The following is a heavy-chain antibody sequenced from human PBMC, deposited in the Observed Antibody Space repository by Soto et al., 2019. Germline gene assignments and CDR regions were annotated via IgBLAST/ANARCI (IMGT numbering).Heavy chain of an antibody. D-gene: IGHD5-18*01. Sequence: GSLRLSCAASGFTFSIYAMSWVRQAPGKGLEWVSAISGSGGSTYYADSVKGRFTISRDNSKNTLYLQMNSLRAEDTAVYYCAKDRARGYSYGYYFDYWGQGTLVTVSS. CDR3: AKDRARGYSYGYYFDY. CDR1: GFTFSIYA. J-gene: IGHJ4*02. CDR2: ISGSGGST. V-gene: IGHV3-23*01.